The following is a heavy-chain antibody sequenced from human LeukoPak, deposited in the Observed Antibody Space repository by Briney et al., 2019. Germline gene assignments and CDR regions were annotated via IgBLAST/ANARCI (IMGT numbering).Heavy chain of an antibody. V-gene: IGHV1-8*01. CDR3: ARVGYDSSGYYLHDY. D-gene: IGHD3-22*01. J-gene: IGHJ4*02. Sequence: PGASVKVSCKASGYTFTSYDINWVRQATGQGLEWMGWMNPNSGNTGSAQKFEGRLSMTRNNPLSTAYMELSSLRSEDTAEYYCARVGYDSSGYYLHDYWGQGTLVTVSS. CDR1: GYTFTSYD. CDR2: MNPNSGNT.